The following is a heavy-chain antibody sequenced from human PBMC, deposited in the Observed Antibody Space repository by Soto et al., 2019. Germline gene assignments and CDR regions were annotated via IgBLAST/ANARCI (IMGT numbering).Heavy chain of an antibody. CDR2: IYYSGST. CDR1: GGSISSSSYY. J-gene: IGHJ3*02. Sequence: SETLSLTCTVSGGSISSSSYYWGWIRQPPGKGLEWIGSIYYSGSTYYNPSLKSRVTISVDTSKNQFSLKLSSVTAADTAVYYCARPPRIAARLPGPDAFDIWGQGTMVTVSS. CDR3: ARPPRIAARLPGPDAFDI. V-gene: IGHV4-39*01. D-gene: IGHD6-6*01.